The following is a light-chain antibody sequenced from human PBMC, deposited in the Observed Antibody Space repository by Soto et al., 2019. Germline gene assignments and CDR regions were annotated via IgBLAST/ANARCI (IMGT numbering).Light chain of an antibody. J-gene: IGKJ4*01. CDR3: QQYESFPLT. CDR1: QGINKF. V-gene: IGKV1-16*01. CDR2: TAS. Sequence: DIQMTQSPSSLSASVGDGVTITCRASQGINKFLAWFQQKPGTAPKSLISTASRLQSGVPSRFSGSGSGTHFTLTINNLQPEDFATYYCQQYESFPLTFGGGTRVEIK.